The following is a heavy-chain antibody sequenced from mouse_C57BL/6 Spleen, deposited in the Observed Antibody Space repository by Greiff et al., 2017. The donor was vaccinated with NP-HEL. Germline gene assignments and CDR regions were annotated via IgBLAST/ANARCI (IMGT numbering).Heavy chain of an antibody. J-gene: IGHJ2*01. Sequence: QVQLQQSGAELVKPGASVKLSCKASGYTFTSYWMHWVKQRPGRGLEWIGRIDPNSGGTKYNETFKSKATLTVAKPSRTAYMQLSSLTSEDSAVYYCARGAYYSNYEGGYFDYWGQGTTLTVSS. V-gene: IGHV1-72*01. CDR2: IDPNSGGT. CDR3: ARGAYYSNYEGGYFDY. CDR1: GYTFTSYW. D-gene: IGHD2-5*01.